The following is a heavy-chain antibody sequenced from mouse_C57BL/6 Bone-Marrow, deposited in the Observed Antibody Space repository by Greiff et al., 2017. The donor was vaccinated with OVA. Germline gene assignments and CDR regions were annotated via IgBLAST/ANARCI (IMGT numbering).Heavy chain of an antibody. CDR3: TRGYSNYYAMDY. D-gene: IGHD2-5*01. Sequence: QVQLKESGAELVRPGASVTLSCKASGYTFTDYEMHWVKQTPVHGLEWIGAIDPETGGTAYTQKFKGKAILTADKSSSTAYMELRSLTSEDSAVYYGTRGYSNYYAMDYWGQGTSVTVSS. CDR2: IDPETGGT. J-gene: IGHJ4*01. V-gene: IGHV1-15*01. CDR1: GYTFTDYE.